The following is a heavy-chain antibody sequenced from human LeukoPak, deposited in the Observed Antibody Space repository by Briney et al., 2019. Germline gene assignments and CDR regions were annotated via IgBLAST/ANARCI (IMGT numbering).Heavy chain of an antibody. Sequence: SETLSLTCTDSGGSISSYYWSWIRQPPGKGLEWIGYIYYSGSTNYNPSLKSRVTISVDTSKNQFSLKLSSVTAADTAVYYCARLLSANWFDPWGQGTLVTVSS. D-gene: IGHD1-26*01. J-gene: IGHJ5*02. CDR1: GGSISSYY. CDR3: ARLLSANWFDP. V-gene: IGHV4-59*01. CDR2: IYYSGST.